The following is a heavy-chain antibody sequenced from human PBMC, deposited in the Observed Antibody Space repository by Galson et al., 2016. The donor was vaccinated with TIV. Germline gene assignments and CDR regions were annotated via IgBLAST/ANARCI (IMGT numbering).Heavy chain of an antibody. Sequence: SLRLSCAASGFSFSAYWMHWVRQAPGKGLVSISRISTDGTDTSYAASVKGRFTISGDNPRYTLYLQMNSLRAEDTAVYYCARGEHEVATGTTLYYWGQGTLVAVSS. CDR2: ISTDGTDT. D-gene: IGHD1/OR15-1a*01. V-gene: IGHV3-74*01. J-gene: IGHJ4*02. CDR3: ARGEHEVATGTTLYY. CDR1: GFSFSAYW.